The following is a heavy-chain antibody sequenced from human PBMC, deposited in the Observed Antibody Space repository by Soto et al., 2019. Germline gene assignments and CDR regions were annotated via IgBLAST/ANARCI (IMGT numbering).Heavy chain of an antibody. D-gene: IGHD3-3*01. CDR1: GCSIGSSSYY. CDR3: ARAMFSDEWWSGYSPVYYRLDV. J-gene: IGHJ6*04. V-gene: IGHV4-39*01. CDR2: IYYSGST. Sequence: PSETLSLTCTVSGCSIGSSSYYWCWILHPPGKGLEWIGSIYYSGSTYYNPSLKSRVTISVDTSKNQFSLKLSSVTAADTAVYYCARAMFSDEWWSGYSPVYYRLDVWGKGNKVT.